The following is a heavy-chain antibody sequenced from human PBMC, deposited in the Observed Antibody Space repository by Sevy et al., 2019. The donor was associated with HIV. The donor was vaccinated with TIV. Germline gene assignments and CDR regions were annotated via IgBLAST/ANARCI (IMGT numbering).Heavy chain of an antibody. CDR3: ARIGVDTAMVTFHYYYMDV. V-gene: IGHV3-53*01. CDR1: GFTVSSNY. CDR2: IYSGGST. D-gene: IGHD5-18*01. Sequence: GGSLRLSCAASGFTVSSNYMSWVRQAPGKGLEWVSVIYSGGSTYYADSVKGRFTISRDNSKNTLYLQMYSLRAEDTAVYYCARIGVDTAMVTFHYYYMDVWGKGTTVTVSS. J-gene: IGHJ6*03.